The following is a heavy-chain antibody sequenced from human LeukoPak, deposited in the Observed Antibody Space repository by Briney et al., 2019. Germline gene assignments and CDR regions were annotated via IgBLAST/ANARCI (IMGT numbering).Heavy chain of an antibody. CDR1: GGSISSSSYY. Sequence: SETLSLTCTVSGGSISSSSYYWSWIRQPPGKGLEWIGYIYYSGSTNYNPSLKSRVTISVDTSKNQFSLKLSSVTAADTAVYYCARGGGSGSYYVPLDYWGQGTLVTVSS. CDR2: IYYSGST. D-gene: IGHD3-10*01. CDR3: ARGGGSGSYYVPLDY. V-gene: IGHV4-61*01. J-gene: IGHJ4*02.